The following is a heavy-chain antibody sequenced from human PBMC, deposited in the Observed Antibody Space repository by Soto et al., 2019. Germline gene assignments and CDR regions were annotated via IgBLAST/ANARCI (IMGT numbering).Heavy chain of an antibody. Sequence: PSETLSLTCTVSGGSITTYCWNWIRQPPGRGLEWIGYIYYSGSTNYNPSLKSRVTISVDTSKNQFSLKLSSVTAADTAVYYCARESLLWFGEAQSGMDVWGQGSTVTVSS. CDR3: ARESLLWFGEAQSGMDV. J-gene: IGHJ6*02. CDR1: GGSITTYC. CDR2: IYYSGST. V-gene: IGHV4-59*01. D-gene: IGHD3-10*01.